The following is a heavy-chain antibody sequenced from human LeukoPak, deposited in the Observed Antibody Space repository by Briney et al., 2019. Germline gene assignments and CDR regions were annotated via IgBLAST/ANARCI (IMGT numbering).Heavy chain of an antibody. D-gene: IGHD3-16*01. Sequence: PSETLSLTCTVSGGSISSSSFYWGWIRQPPGKGLEWIGSIYYSGSTYYNPSLKSRVTISVDTSKNEFSLRLSSVTAADTAVYYCAHFRGGAFDFWSRGTMVTVSS. CDR2: IYYSGST. V-gene: IGHV4-39*01. CDR1: GGSISSSSFY. J-gene: IGHJ3*01. CDR3: AHFRGGAFDF.